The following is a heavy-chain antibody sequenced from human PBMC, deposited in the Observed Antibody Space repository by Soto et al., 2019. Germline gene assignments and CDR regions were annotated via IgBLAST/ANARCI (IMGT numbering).Heavy chain of an antibody. Sequence: LRLSCVASGFTFSSYAMGWVRQAPGKGLDWVSVISGSGGITYSADSVKGRFTISRDNSKNTLYLQMNSLRAEDTAVYYCAKRGYTAMVHYFDCWGQGTLVTVSS. CDR2: ISGSGGIT. D-gene: IGHD5-18*01. J-gene: IGHJ4*02. CDR1: GFTFSSYA. V-gene: IGHV3-23*01. CDR3: AKRGYTAMVHYFDC.